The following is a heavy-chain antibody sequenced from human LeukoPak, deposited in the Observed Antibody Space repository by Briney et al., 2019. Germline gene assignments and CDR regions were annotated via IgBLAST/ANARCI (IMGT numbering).Heavy chain of an antibody. CDR1: GFTFSDYW. D-gene: IGHD3-3*01. J-gene: IGHJ4*02. CDR2: IKQDGREK. CDR3: ARDIHRYYGDY. Sequence: PGGSLRLSCAASGFTFSDYWMSWVRQAPGKGLEWVANIKQDGREKYYVDSVKGRFSISRDNARNSVYLQMNSLRAEDTAVYYCARDIHRYYGDYWGQGALVIVSS. V-gene: IGHV3-7*01.